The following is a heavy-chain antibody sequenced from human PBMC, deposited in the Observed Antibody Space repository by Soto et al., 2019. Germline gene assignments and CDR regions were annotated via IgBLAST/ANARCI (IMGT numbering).Heavy chain of an antibody. CDR2: IVTSSAYT. D-gene: IGHD6-13*01. V-gene: IGHV3-11*06. J-gene: IGHJ4*02. CDR1: GFTFSDYY. Sequence: QVQLVESGGGLVKPGGSLRLSCVVSGFTFSDYYMSWLRQAPGKGLEWVSYIVTSSAYTKYADSVKGRFSISRDNAKNSRYLEMNNLRVEDTAVYYCARLRASGWYMGGYLDSWGQGTLVTVSS. CDR3: ARLRASGWYMGGYLDS.